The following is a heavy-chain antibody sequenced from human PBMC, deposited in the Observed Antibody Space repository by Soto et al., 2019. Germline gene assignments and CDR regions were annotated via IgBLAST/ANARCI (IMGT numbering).Heavy chain of an antibody. CDR3: AHSPTVVVVAARGDWFDP. CDR1: GFSLSTSGVG. V-gene: IGHV2-5*02. Sequence: QITLKESGPTLVKPTQTLTLTCTFSGFSLSTSGVGVGWIRQPPGKALEWLALIYWDDDKRYSPSLKSRLTIPKDTSKNQVVLTMTNMDPVDTATYYCAHSPTVVVVAARGDWFDPWGQGTLVTVSS. J-gene: IGHJ5*02. CDR2: IYWDDDK. D-gene: IGHD2-15*01.